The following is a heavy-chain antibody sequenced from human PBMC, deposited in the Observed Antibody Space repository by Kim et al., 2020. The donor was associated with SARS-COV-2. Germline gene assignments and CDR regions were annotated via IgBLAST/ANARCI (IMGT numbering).Heavy chain of an antibody. D-gene: IGHD4-17*01. CDR1: GFTFSSYS. CDR3: ASTRGRDYGDYTFDY. J-gene: IGHJ4*02. CDR2: ISSSSSYI. Sequence: GGSLRLSCAASGFTFSSYSMNWVRQAPGKGLEWVSSISSSSSYIYYVDSVKGRFTISRDNAKNSLYLQMNSLRAEDTAVYYCASTRGRDYGDYTFDYWGQGTLVTVSS. V-gene: IGHV3-21*01.